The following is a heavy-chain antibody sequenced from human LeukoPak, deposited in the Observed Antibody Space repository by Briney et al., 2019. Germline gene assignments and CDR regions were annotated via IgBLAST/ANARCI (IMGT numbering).Heavy chain of an antibody. Sequence: NSSETLSLTCSVSGGSISSYYWSWIRQPPGKGLEWIGYIYYTGSTNYNPSLKSRVTISVDTSKNQFSLKVSSVTAADTAVYYCATMIDGIWGQGTMVTVSS. CDR2: IYYTGST. CDR3: ATMIDGI. CDR1: GGSISSYY. J-gene: IGHJ3*02. D-gene: IGHD3-16*01. V-gene: IGHV4-59*01.